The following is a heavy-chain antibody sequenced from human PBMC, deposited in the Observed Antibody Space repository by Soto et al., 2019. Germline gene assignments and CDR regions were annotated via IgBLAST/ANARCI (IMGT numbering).Heavy chain of an antibody. Sequence: QVQLVESGGGVVQPGRSLRLSCAASGFTFSSYARHWVRQAPGKGLEWVAVISYDGSNKYYADSVKGRFTISRDNSKNTLYLQMNSLRAEDTAVYYCASSTGDALDYWGQGTLVTVSS. J-gene: IGHJ4*02. V-gene: IGHV3-30-3*01. CDR1: GFTFSSYA. CDR3: ASSTGDALDY. CDR2: ISYDGSNK. D-gene: IGHD4-17*01.